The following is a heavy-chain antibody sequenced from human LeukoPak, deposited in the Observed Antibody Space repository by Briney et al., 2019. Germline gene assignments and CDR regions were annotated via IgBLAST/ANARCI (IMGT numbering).Heavy chain of an antibody. CDR1: GFTFSGYA. CDR2: INHSGST. J-gene: IGHJ6*03. D-gene: IGHD2-2*01. CDR3: ARGKSPRSVPYYYYYYMDV. Sequence: KTGGSLRLSCAASGFTFSGYAMNWVRQPPGKGLEWIGEINHSGSTNYNPSLKSRVTISVDTSKNQFSLKLSSVTAADTAVYYCARGKSPRSVPYYYYYYMDVWGKGTTVTVSS. V-gene: IGHV4-34*01.